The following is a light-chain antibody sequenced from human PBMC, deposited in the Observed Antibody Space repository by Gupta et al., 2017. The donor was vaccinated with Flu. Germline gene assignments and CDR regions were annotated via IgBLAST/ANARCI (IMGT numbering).Light chain of an antibody. CDR2: EVR. V-gene: IGLV2-14*01. J-gene: IGLJ1*01. Sequence: ALTQPASVSGSPGQPITLCCTVTPSDVGRFQLVSWCHHLPGKAPKVIIYEVRKRPSGVSYRFSGSKSGSTASLTISGLQAEDEGDYYCNSYSGGTIPYVFGTGTRVTVL. CDR1: PSDVGRFQL. CDR3: NSYSGGTIPYV.